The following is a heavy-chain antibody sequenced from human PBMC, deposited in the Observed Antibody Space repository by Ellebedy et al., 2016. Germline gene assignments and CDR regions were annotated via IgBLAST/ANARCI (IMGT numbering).Heavy chain of an antibody. D-gene: IGHD3-10*01. J-gene: IGHJ6*02. V-gene: IGHV1-18*01. CDR1: GYTFTNYD. CDR2: ISAYNGNT. Sequence: ASVKVSCKASGYTFTNYDIIWVRQAAGQGLEWMGWISAYNGNTNYAQKLQGRVTMTTDTSTSTAYMELRSLRSDDTAVYYCAREFSALWFGESLSGMDVWGQGTTVTVSS. CDR3: AREFSALWFGESLSGMDV.